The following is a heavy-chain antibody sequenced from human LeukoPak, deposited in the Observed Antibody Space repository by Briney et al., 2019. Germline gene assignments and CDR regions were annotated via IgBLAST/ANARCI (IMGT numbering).Heavy chain of an antibody. D-gene: IGHD3-22*01. V-gene: IGHV3-30-3*01. CDR2: ISYDGSNK. J-gene: IGHJ3*02. CDR3: ARDRGITTCVGAFDI. CDR1: GFTFSSYA. Sequence: GGSLRLSCAASGFTFSSYAMHWVRQAPGKGLEWVAVISYDGSNKYYADSVKGRFTISRDNSKNTLYLQMNSLRAEDTAAYYCARDRGITTCVGAFDIWGQGTMVTVSS.